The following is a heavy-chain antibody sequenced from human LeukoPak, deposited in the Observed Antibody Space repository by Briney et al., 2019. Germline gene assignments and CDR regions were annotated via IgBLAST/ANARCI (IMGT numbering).Heavy chain of an antibody. D-gene: IGHD2-15*01. Sequence: PSETLSLTCAVYGGSFSGYYWSWIRQPPGKGLEWIGEINHSGSTNYNLSLKSRVTISVDTSKNQFSLKLSSVTAADTAVYYCATTRGSYCSGGSCYGNDYWGQGTLVTVSS. CDR2: INHSGST. CDR3: ATTRGSYCSGGSCYGNDY. J-gene: IGHJ4*02. V-gene: IGHV4-34*01. CDR1: GGSFSGYY.